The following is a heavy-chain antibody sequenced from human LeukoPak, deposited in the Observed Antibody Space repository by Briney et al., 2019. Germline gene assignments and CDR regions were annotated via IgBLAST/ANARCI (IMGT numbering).Heavy chain of an antibody. CDR2: INPNSGGT. D-gene: IGHD6-13*01. CDR3: ARDLLGIAAAGTTDDY. V-gene: IGHV1-2*02. Sequence: ASVKVSCKASGYTFTVYYMHWVRQAPGQGLEWMGWINPNSGGTNYAQKFQGRVTMTRDTSISTAYMELSRLRSDDTAVYYCARDLLGIAAAGTTDDYWGQGTLVTVSS. J-gene: IGHJ4*02. CDR1: GYTFTVYY.